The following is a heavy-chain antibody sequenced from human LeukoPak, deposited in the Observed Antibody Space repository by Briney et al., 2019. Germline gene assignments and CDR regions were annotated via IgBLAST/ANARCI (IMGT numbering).Heavy chain of an antibody. CDR1: GGSISSGGYY. Sequence: PSETLSLTCTVSGGSISSGGYYWSWIRQHPGKGLEWIGYIYYSGSTYYNPSLKSRVTISVDTSKNQFSLKLSSVTAADTAVYYCARADYYDSSGYHYAPGDYWGQGTLVTVSS. CDR2: IYYSGST. CDR3: ARADYYDSSGYHYAPGDY. V-gene: IGHV4-31*03. J-gene: IGHJ4*02. D-gene: IGHD3-22*01.